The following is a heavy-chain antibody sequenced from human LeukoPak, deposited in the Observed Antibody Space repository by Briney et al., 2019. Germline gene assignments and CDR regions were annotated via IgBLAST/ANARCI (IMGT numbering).Heavy chain of an antibody. CDR2: ISGSGGST. D-gene: IGHD3-9*01. CDR3: ARDLVYYDILTGGGDFDY. V-gene: IGHV3-23*01. Sequence: GGSLRLSCAASGFTFSSYGMSWVRQAPGKGLEWVSAISGSGGSTYYADSVKGRFTISRDNAKNTLYLQMNSLRAEDTAVYYCARDLVYYDILTGGGDFDYWGQGTLVTVSS. J-gene: IGHJ4*02. CDR1: GFTFSSYG.